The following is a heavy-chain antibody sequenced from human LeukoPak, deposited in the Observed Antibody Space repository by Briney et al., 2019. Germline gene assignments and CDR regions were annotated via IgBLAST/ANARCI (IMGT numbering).Heavy chain of an antibody. Sequence: PGGCLRLSCAASGFTLSSDSMNWVRQAPGKGVEWVSSISSSSSYINYADSVKGRFTISRDTPKNSLYLQMNSLRAEDTAVYYCARDMGYDFWSGYPFDYWGQGTLLTVSS. J-gene: IGHJ4*02. CDR2: ISSSSSYI. CDR1: GFTLSSDS. V-gene: IGHV3-21*01. CDR3: ARDMGYDFWSGYPFDY. D-gene: IGHD3-3*01.